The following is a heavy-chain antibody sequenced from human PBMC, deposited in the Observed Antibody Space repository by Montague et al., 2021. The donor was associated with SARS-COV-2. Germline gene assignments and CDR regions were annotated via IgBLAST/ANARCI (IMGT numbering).Heavy chain of an antibody. Sequence: SETLSLTCAVSGDSVDSDCWRWARQPPAERLERNGHIHYTGSTKYNPSLKSRASISDDASKNSLSLSLASVTAADTAVYYCAREQDWASHFDLWGQGILVTVSS. J-gene: IGHJ4*02. CDR3: AREQDWASHFDL. D-gene: IGHD3/OR15-3a*01. CDR1: GDSVDSDC. CDR2: IHYTGST. V-gene: IGHV4-59*02.